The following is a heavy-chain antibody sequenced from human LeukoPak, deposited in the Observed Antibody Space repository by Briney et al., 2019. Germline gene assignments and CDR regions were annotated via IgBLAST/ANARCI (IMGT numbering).Heavy chain of an antibody. J-gene: IGHJ4*02. CDR2: ISGSGGST. Sequence: GGSLRLSCAASGFIFSNYAMSWVRQAPGKGLEWVSGISGSGGSTVYADSVKGRFTISRDNAKNSLYLQMNSLRAEDTAVYYCARDRHYYDSSGYYDYWGQGTLVTVSS. V-gene: IGHV3-23*01. CDR1: GFIFSNYA. CDR3: ARDRHYYDSSGYYDY. D-gene: IGHD3-22*01.